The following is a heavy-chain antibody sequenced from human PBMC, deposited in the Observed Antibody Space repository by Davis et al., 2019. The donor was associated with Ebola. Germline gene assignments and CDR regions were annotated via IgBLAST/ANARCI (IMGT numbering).Heavy chain of an antibody. CDR2: ISGSGGST. V-gene: IGHV3-23*01. CDR3: AKARYYDILTGNDY. Sequence: GESLKISCAASGFTFSSYAMSWVRQAPGKGLEWVSVISGSGGSTYYADSVKGRFTISRDNSKNTLYLQMNSLRAEDTAVYYCAKARYYDILTGNDYWGQGTLVTVSS. CDR1: GFTFSSYA. J-gene: IGHJ4*02. D-gene: IGHD3-9*01.